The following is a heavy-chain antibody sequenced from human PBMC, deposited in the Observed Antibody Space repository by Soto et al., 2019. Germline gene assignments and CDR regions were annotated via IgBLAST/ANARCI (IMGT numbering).Heavy chain of an antibody. CDR3: ARGPLVVPAAIWFRNDAFDI. CDR1: GYTFTSYG. D-gene: IGHD2-2*02. V-gene: IGHV1-18*01. CDR2: ISAYNGNT. Sequence: QVQLVQSGAEVKKPGASVKVSCKASGYTFTSYGISWVRQAPGQGLEWMGWISAYNGNTNYAQKLQGRVTMTTDTSTSTAYMELRSLRSDDTAVYHCARGPLVVPAAIWFRNDAFDIWGQGTMVTVSS. J-gene: IGHJ3*02.